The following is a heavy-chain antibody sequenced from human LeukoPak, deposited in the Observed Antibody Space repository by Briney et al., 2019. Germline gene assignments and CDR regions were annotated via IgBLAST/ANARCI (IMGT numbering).Heavy chain of an antibody. J-gene: IGHJ6*03. D-gene: IGHD3-10*01. CDR3: ARGHEVRGVIGYYYYYYMDV. V-gene: IGHV4-34*01. Sequence: PSETLSLTCAVYGGSFSGYYWSWSRQPPGKGLEWSGEINHSGSTNYNPSLKSRVTLSVDTSKNQFSLKLSSVTAADTAVYSCARGHEVRGVIGYYYYYYMDVWGKGTTVTVSS. CDR1: GGSFSGYY. CDR2: INHSGST.